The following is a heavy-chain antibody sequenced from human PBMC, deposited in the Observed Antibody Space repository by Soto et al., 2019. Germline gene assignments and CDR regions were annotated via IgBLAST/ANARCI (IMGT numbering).Heavy chain of an antibody. V-gene: IGHV3-74*01. Sequence: EVQLVVSWGDLIQPGGSLRLSCAASGFTFSNYWMHWVRQAPGKGLVWVSRINGDGSTTSYADSVKGRFTISRDNAKNTLSLQMNSLRAEDTAVYYCVRGSVYNWRGDFWGQGTLVTVSS. J-gene: IGHJ4*02. CDR2: INGDGSTT. CDR3: VRGSVYNWRGDF. CDR1: GFTFSNYW. D-gene: IGHD1-20*01.